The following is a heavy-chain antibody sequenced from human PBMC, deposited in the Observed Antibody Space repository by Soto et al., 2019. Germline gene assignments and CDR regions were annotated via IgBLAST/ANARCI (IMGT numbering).Heavy chain of an antibody. CDR3: ARGERFSRGSFAP. D-gene: IGHD3-3*01. CDR2: IYYSGRT. Sequence: SETLSLTCTVSGGSINNYYWSWIRQPPGKGLEWIGYIYYSGRTSYNPSLKSRVTISVDTSKNHFSLKLTSVTAADTAVYYCARGERFSRGSFAPGGQGTWATVPS. V-gene: IGHV4-59*12. J-gene: IGHJ5*02. CDR1: GGSINNYY.